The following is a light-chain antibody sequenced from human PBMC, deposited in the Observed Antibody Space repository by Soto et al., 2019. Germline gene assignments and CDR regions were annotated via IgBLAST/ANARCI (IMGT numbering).Light chain of an antibody. V-gene: IGLV2-8*01. CDR1: SSDVGGYNY. CDR3: SSYAGNSVVI. Sequence: QSALTQPPSASGSPRQSVTISCTGTSSDVGGYNYVSWYQQHPGKVPKLLIYEVTRRPSGVPDRFSGYKSGNTASLTVSVLQDEDEDHYYCSSYAGNSVVIFGGGTKLTVL. CDR2: EVT. J-gene: IGLJ2*01.